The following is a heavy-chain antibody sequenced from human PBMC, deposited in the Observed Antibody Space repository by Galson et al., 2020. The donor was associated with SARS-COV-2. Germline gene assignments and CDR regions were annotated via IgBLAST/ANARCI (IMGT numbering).Heavy chain of an antibody. V-gene: IGHV1-69*13. CDR1: GGTFSSYA. J-gene: IGHJ3*02. Sequence: SVKVSCKASGGTFSSYAISWVRQAPGQGLEWMGGIIPIFGTANYAQKFQGRVTITADESTSTAYMELSSLRSEDTAVYYCARVDLWSGSGGDDFDIWGQGTMVTVSS. D-gene: IGHD3-3*01. CDR3: ARVDLWSGSGGDDFDI. CDR2: IIPIFGTA.